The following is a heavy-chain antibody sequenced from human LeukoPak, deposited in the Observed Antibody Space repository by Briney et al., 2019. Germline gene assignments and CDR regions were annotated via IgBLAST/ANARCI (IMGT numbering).Heavy chain of an antibody. J-gene: IGHJ4*02. CDR2: INSDGSST. V-gene: IGHV3-74*01. CDR1: GFTFSSYW. CDR3: ARGGRIAVAAVDY. D-gene: IGHD6-19*01. Sequence: GGSLRLSCAASGFTFSSYWMHWIRQAPGKGLVWVSRINSDGSSTSYADSVKGRFTISRDNAKNTLYLQMNSLRAEDTAVYYCARGGRIAVAAVDYWGQGTLVTVSS.